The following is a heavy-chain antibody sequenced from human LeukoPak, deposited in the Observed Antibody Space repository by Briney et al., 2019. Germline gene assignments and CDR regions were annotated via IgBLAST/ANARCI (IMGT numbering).Heavy chain of an antibody. CDR1: GYPFNSYD. D-gene: IGHD2-2*01. Sequence: ASVTVSCKASGYPFNSYDINWVRQATGHGLEWMGWINPNSGSSDSAQKFQGRVTMTADTSISTAYMELNNLRSKDTAVYYCARLVGCGSTNCYSPDNWFDPWGQGTLVTVSS. V-gene: IGHV1-8*01. CDR2: INPNSGSS. CDR3: ARLVGCGSTNCYSPDNWFDP. J-gene: IGHJ5*02.